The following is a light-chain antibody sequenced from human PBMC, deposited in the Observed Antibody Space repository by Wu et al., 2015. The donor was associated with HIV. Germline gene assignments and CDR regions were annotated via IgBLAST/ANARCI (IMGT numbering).Light chain of an antibody. CDR3: QQYYNWPYT. Sequence: EIVLTQSPGTLSLSPGERAALSCRASQSLNRDYLAWYQHKPGQPPRLLIYSASTRATGIPARFSGSGSGTEFALTITSMQSEDLAVYFCQQYYNWPYTFGQGTKLEI. CDR1: QSLNRDY. V-gene: IGKV3-15*01. CDR2: SAS. J-gene: IGKJ2*01.